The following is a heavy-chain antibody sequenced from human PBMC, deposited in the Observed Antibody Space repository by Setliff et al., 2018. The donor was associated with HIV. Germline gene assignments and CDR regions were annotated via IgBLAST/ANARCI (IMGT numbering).Heavy chain of an antibody. Sequence: PSETLSLTCTVSGGSMSAYYWSWIRQPAGKGLEWIGRIDSSGSTNYNPSLKSRLTMSVGTSNNQLSLRLSSVTAADTAVYYCVNPSGAMGDFDSWGQGMLVTVSS. CDR1: GGSMSAYY. D-gene: IGHD3-16*01. J-gene: IGHJ4*02. CDR2: IDSSGST. CDR3: VNPSGAMGDFDS. V-gene: IGHV4-4*07.